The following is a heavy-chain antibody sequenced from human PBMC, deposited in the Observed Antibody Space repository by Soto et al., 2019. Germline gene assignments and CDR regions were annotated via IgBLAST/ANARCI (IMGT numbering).Heavy chain of an antibody. Sequence: QITLNESGPTLVKPTQTLTLTCTFSGFSLGTYGVGVGWIRQPPGKALEWLALIYWDDDKRYSPSLKSWLTIAKDTSKRQVFLTLTNMDPVDTATYSCAHRGGGIVDWYFDLWGRGTPVIVSS. J-gene: IGHJ2*01. CDR3: AHRGGGIVDWYFDL. D-gene: IGHD1-26*01. V-gene: IGHV2-5*02. CDR2: IYWDDDK. CDR1: GFSLGTYGVG.